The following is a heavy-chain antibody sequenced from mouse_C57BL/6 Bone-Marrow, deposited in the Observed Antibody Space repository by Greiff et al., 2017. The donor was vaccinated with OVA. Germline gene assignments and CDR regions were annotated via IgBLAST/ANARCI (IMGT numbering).Heavy chain of an antibody. CDR1: GFTFTDYY. CDR2: IRNKANGYTT. Sequence: EVKVEESGGGLVQPGGSLSLSCAASGFTFTDYYMSWVRQPPGKALEWLGFIRNKANGYTTEYSASVKGRFTISRDNSQSILYLQMNALRAEDSATYYCARLLLRSRGYFDVWGTGTTVTVSS. J-gene: IGHJ1*03. CDR3: ARLLLRSRGYFDV. V-gene: IGHV7-3*01. D-gene: IGHD1-1*01.